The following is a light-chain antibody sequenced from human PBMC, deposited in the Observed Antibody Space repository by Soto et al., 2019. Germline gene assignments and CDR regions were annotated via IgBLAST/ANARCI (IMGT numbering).Light chain of an antibody. CDR3: QQSYTTPLT. V-gene: IGKV3-20*01. CDR2: GAS. Sequence: EIVLTQSPGTLSLSPGERATLSCRASQSVSNNYLAWYQQKPGQAPRLLIYGASTRATGIPARFSGSGSGTDFTLTISSLQPEDFATYYCQQSYTTPLTFGQGTKVDIK. CDR1: QSVSNNY. J-gene: IGKJ1*01.